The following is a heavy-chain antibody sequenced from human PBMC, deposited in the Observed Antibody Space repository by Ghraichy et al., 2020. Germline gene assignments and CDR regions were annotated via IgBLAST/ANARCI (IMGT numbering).Heavy chain of an antibody. Sequence: GALRLSCAASTFSVRSYAMHWVRQAPGKGLEWVAVKWYDGSQKDYADSVKGRFTISRDNSKNTLYLQMNTLGAEDTTMYFCARGGADSSSWYWLDYWGQGTLVTVSS. D-gene: IGHD6-13*01. J-gene: IGHJ4*02. V-gene: IGHV3-33*01. CDR3: ARGGADSSSWYWLDY. CDR2: KWYDGSQK. CDR1: TFSVRSYA.